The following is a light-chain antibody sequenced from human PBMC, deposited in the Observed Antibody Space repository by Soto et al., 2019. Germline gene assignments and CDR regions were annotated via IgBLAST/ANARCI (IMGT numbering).Light chain of an antibody. Sequence: QSALTQPASVSGSPGQSITISCTGTSSDVGGYNYVSWYQQHPGKAPKHMIYEVSNRTSGVSNRFSGSKSGNTASLTISGLQAEDEADYYCSSYTSSSTRVFGGGTKVTV. V-gene: IGLV2-14*01. CDR3: SSYTSSSTRV. CDR2: EVS. CDR1: SSDVGGYNY. J-gene: IGLJ3*02.